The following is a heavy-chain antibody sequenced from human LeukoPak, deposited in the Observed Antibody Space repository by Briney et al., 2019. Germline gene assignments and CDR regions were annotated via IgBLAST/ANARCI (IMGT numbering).Heavy chain of an antibody. J-gene: IGHJ4*02. D-gene: IGHD3-10*01. CDR3: AKHYQGFFDY. Sequence: QSGGSLRLSCAGSAFTFSNYGMSWVRQAPGKGLEWVSAITGSAGSTFYADSVKGRFTISRDNSKNTLYLQMNSLRAEDSALYYCAKHYQGFFDYWGQGTLVTVSS. V-gene: IGHV3-23*01. CDR1: AFTFSNYG. CDR2: ITGSAGST.